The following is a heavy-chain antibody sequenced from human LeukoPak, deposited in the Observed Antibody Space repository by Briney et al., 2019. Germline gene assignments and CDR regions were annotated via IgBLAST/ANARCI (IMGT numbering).Heavy chain of an antibody. CDR3: ARDPYYGSGSYYNEVGNWFDP. D-gene: IGHD3-10*01. Sequence: PSETLSLTCTVSGYSISSGYYWGWIRQPPGKGLEWIGSIYHSGSTYYNPSLKSRVTISVDTSKNQFSLKLSSVTAADTAVYYCARDPYYGSGSYYNEVGNWFDPWGQGTLVTISS. V-gene: IGHV4-38-2*02. J-gene: IGHJ5*02. CDR2: IYHSGST. CDR1: GYSISSGYY.